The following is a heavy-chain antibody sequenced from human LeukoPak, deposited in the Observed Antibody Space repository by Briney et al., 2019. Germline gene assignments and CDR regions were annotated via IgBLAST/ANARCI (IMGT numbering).Heavy chain of an antibody. D-gene: IGHD6-13*01. Sequence: GGSLRISCAASGFSFSRHWMSWVRQAPGKELEWVANMQIDGSKKYYVDSVKGRFIVSRDNTMNSLYLQMNSLRAEDTAMYYCAREFPDSTATGPAFDFWGQGTMVTVSS. CDR3: AREFPDSTATGPAFDF. V-gene: IGHV3-7*01. J-gene: IGHJ3*01. CDR2: MQIDGSKK. CDR1: GFSFSRHW.